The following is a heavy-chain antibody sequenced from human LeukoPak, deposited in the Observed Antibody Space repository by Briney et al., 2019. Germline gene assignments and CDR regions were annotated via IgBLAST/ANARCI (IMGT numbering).Heavy chain of an antibody. D-gene: IGHD5/OR15-5a*01. CDR3: ARERTLTSFYDY. J-gene: IGHJ4*02. CDR1: GYTFTGYY. V-gene: IGHV1-2*02. CDR2: INPNSGGT. Sequence: ASVKVSCKASGYTFTGYYMHWLRQVPGQGLEWMGWINPNSGGTNYAQKFQGRVTMTRDTSISTAYMELSRLRSDDTAVYYCARERTLTSFYDYWGQGTLVTVSS.